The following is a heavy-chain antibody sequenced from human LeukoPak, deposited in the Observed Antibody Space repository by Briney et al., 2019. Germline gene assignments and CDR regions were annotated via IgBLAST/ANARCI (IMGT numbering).Heavy chain of an antibody. CDR2: IYDSGTT. D-gene: IGHD1-14*01. J-gene: IGHJ4*02. CDR3: ARGGDRRGFDY. V-gene: IGHV4-31*03. CDR1: GDSIINGGFY. Sequence: PSETLSLTCTVSGDSIINGGFYWSWIRLNPRKGLEWVGYIYDSGTTYYSPALQSRVSISVDTSDNKFSLKLKSLTAADTAVYYCARGGDRRGFDYWGQGTLVTVSS.